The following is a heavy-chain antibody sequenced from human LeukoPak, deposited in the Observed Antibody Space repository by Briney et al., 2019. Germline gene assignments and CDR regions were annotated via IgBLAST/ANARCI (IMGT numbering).Heavy chain of an antibody. CDR3: AKDDTAMVKGAFDY. J-gene: IGHJ4*02. CDR2: ISDDGSKK. D-gene: IGHD5-18*01. CDR1: GFSFSSHG. V-gene: IGHV3-30*18. Sequence: GGSLRLSCAASGFSFSSHGMHWVRQAPGKGLEWVAVISDDGSKKLYGEAVRGRFTISRDNAKNSLYLQMNSLRAEDTALYYCAKDDTAMVKGAFDYWGQGTLVTVSS.